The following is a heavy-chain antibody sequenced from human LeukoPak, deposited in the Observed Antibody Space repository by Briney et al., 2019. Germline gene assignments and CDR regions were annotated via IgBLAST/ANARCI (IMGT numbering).Heavy chain of an antibody. CDR3: AKTKLGYCSGGSCYSRHYRLDY. Sequence: GGSLRLSCATSGFTFSSYAISSVRQAPGKGLECVSAISGSGGRTYYADSVKGRFPIYRDNSKNTLYLQMNSLRAEDTAVYYCAKTKLGYCSGGSCYSRHYRLDYWGQGTLVTVSS. D-gene: IGHD2-15*01. CDR2: ISGSGGRT. CDR1: GFTFSSYA. J-gene: IGHJ4*02. V-gene: IGHV3-23*01.